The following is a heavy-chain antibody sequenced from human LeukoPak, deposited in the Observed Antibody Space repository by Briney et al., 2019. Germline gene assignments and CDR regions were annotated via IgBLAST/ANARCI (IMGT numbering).Heavy chain of an antibody. Sequence: ASVKVSCKASGYTFTSYGISWVRQAPGQGLEWMGWISAYNGNTNYAQKLQVRVTMTTDTSTSTAYMELRSLRSDDTAVYYCARVERGGIVVVPAAYYFDYWGQGTLVTVSS. CDR3: ARVERGGIVVVPAAYYFDY. CDR1: GYTFTSYG. D-gene: IGHD2-2*01. CDR2: ISAYNGNT. V-gene: IGHV1-18*01. J-gene: IGHJ4*02.